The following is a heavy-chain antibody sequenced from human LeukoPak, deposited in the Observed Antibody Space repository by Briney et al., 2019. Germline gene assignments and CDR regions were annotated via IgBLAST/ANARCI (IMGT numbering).Heavy chain of an antibody. Sequence: PGGSLRLSCAASGFTFSSYGMHWVRQAPGKGLEWVAVIWYDGSNKYYADSVKGRFTISRDNSKNTLYLQMNSLRAEDTAVYYCAVPLFDYGDYTEYRFDYWGQGTLVTVSS. J-gene: IGHJ4*02. CDR2: IWYDGSNK. CDR3: AVPLFDYGDYTEYRFDY. D-gene: IGHD4-17*01. V-gene: IGHV3-33*01. CDR1: GFTFSSYG.